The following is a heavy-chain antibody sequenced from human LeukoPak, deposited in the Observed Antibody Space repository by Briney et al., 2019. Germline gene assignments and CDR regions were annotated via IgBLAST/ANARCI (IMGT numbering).Heavy chain of an antibody. D-gene: IGHD4-11*01. J-gene: IGHJ6*02. V-gene: IGHV1-69*13. Sequence: GASVKVSCKASGGTFSSYAISWVRQAPGQGLEWMGGIIPIFGTASYAQKFQGRVTITADESTSTAYMELSSLRSEDTAVYYCARYTVTTYYYYYYGMDVWGQGTTVTISS. CDR1: GGTFSSYA. CDR2: IIPIFGTA. CDR3: ARYTVTTYYYYYYGMDV.